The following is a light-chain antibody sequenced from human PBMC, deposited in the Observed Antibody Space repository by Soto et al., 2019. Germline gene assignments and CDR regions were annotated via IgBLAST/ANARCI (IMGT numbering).Light chain of an antibody. Sequence: DIVMTQSPDSLAVSLGERATINCKSSQSVLYSSNNKNYLAWYQQKPGQPTKLLIYWASTRESGVPDRFSGSGSGTDFTLTISSLQAEDVAVYYCQQYYNPPRTFGQGTKVEIK. V-gene: IGKV4-1*01. CDR1: QSVLYSSNNKNY. CDR3: QQYYNPPRT. J-gene: IGKJ1*01. CDR2: WAS.